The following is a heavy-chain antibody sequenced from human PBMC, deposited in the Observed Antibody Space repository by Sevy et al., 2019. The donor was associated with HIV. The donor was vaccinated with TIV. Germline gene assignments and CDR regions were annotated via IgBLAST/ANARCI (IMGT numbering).Heavy chain of an antibody. CDR3: ARVFGIGTVGATPDY. D-gene: IGHD1-26*01. V-gene: IGHV3-11*01. J-gene: IGHJ4*02. Sequence: GGSLRLSCAASGFTFSDYNMIWIRQAPGRGLEWISYIRSTGDTIYYADSVKGRFTISRDNAKNSLYLQMNSLTAGDTAVYYCARVFGIGTVGATPDYWGQGTLVTVSS. CDR1: GFTFSDYN. CDR2: IRSTGDTI.